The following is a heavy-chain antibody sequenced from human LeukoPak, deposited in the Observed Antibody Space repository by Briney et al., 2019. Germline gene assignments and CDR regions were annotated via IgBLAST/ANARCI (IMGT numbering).Heavy chain of an antibody. CDR2: IDGDGTGT. V-gene: IGHV3-74*01. Sequence: GGSLRLSCAASGFTFSRHNMNWVRQAPGKGLEWVPRIDGDGTGTSYADSVRGRFTISRDNAKNTLYLQMNSLRAEDTAVYYCATVFDYWGQGTLVTVSS. CDR1: GFTFSRHN. J-gene: IGHJ4*02. CDR3: ATVFDY.